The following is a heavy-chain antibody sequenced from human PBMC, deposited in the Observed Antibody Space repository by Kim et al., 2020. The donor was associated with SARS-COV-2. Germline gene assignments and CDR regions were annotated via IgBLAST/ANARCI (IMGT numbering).Heavy chain of an antibody. Sequence: GGSLRLSCAASGFTFSSYGMHWVRQAPGKGLEWVAVISYDGSNKYYADSVKGRFTISRDNSKNTLYLQMNSLRAEDTAVYYCARGPEIWEYYYYGMDVWGQGTTVTVSS. V-gene: IGHV3-33*05. D-gene: IGHD1-26*01. CDR2: ISYDGSNK. CDR3: ARGPEIWEYYYYGMDV. J-gene: IGHJ6*02. CDR1: GFTFSSYG.